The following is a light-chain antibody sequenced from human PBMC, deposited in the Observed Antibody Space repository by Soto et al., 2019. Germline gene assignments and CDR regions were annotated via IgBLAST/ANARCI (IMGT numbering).Light chain of an antibody. V-gene: IGKV1-39*01. CDR3: QQSYSIPWT. CDR1: QSISMF. J-gene: IGKJ1*01. CDR2: AAS. Sequence: DIHMTQSPSSLSASVGDRVTLTCRASQSISMFLNWYQQKPGKAPKILIYAASSLHIGVPSRFSGSGSGTDFTLTITSLQPEDFATYVCQQSYSIPWTFCQGTKV.